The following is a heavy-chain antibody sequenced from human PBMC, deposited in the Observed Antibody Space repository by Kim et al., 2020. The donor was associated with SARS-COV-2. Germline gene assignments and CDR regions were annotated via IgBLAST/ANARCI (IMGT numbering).Heavy chain of an antibody. Sequence: ASVKVSCKASGYTFTSYAMHWVRQAPGQRLEWMGWINAGNGNTKYSQKFQGRVTITRDTSASTAYMELSSLRSEDTAVYYCARDHSSGWYGYYFDYWGQGTLVTVSS. CDR2: INAGNGNT. D-gene: IGHD6-19*01. J-gene: IGHJ4*02. CDR3: ARDHSSGWYGYYFDY. CDR1: GYTFTSYA. V-gene: IGHV1-3*01.